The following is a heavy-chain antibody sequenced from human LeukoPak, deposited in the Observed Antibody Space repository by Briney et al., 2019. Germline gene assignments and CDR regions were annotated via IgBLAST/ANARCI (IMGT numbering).Heavy chain of an antibody. J-gene: IGHJ6*03. CDR1: GFTFSSQW. CDR2: VNQGGTEK. Sequence: GGSLTLSCPASGFTFSSQWMGWVRQAPGKGLEWVANVNQGGTEKFYVDSVKGRFTISGDNAENSLYLQMNSLRVEDTAVYYCAREHYFYHMDGWGEGTTVTVSS. V-gene: IGHV3-7*01. CDR3: AREHYFYHMDG.